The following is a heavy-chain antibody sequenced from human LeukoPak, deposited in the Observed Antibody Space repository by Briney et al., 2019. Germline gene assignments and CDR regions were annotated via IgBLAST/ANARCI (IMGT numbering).Heavy chain of an antibody. CDR2: INPSGGST. D-gene: IGHD3-22*01. Sequence: ASVKVSCKASGYTFTSYYMHWVRQAPGQGLEWMGIINPSGGSTSYAQKFQGRVTMTRDTSTSTVYMELSSLRSEDTAVYYCARKPYDSSGYYYRSHYGMDVWGQGTTVTVSS. CDR3: ARKPYDSSGYYYRSHYGMDV. CDR1: GYTFTSYY. J-gene: IGHJ6*02. V-gene: IGHV1-46*01.